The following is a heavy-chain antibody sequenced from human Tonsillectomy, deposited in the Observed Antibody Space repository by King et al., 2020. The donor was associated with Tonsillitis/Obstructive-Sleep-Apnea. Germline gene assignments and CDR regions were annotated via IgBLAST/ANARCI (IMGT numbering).Heavy chain of an antibody. D-gene: IGHD3-22*01. CDR1: GYSFTSYW. V-gene: IGHV5-10-1*03. CDR3: ARHDNNWFDT. CDR2: SDPSDSYT. J-gene: IGHJ5*02. Sequence: EVQLVESGAEVKKPGESLRISCKGSGYSFTSYWISWVRQMPGKGLEWMGRSDPSDSYTNYSPSFQGHVTISADKSISTAYLQWSSLTASDTAMYYCARHDNNWFDTWGQGTLVTVSS.